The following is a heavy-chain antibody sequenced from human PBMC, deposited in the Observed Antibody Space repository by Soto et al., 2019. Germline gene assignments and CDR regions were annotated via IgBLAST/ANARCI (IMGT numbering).Heavy chain of an antibody. D-gene: IGHD6-6*01. J-gene: IGHJ6*02. V-gene: IGHV1-3*01. CDR3: ARVGRRYSSSFQNYYGMDV. CDR2: INAGNGNT. Sequence: ASVKVSCKASGYTFTSYAMHWVRQAPGQRLEWMGWINAGNGNTKYSQKFQGRVTITRDTSASTAYMELSSLRSEDTAVNYCARVGRRYSSSFQNYYGMDVWGQGTTVTVSS. CDR1: GYTFTSYA.